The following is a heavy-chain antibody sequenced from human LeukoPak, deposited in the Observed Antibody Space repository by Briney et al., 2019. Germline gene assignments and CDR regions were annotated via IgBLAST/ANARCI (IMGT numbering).Heavy chain of an antibody. J-gene: IGHJ6*02. V-gene: IGHV3-23*01. CDR1: GFTFSSYA. CDR2: ISGSGGST. Sequence: GGSLRLSCAAFGFTFSSYAMSWVRQAPGKGLEWVSAISGSGGSTHYADSVKGRFTISRDNSKNTLYLQMNSLRAEDTAVYYCAKMYSSSWYYYYGMDVWGQGTTVTVSS. D-gene: IGHD6-13*01. CDR3: AKMYSSSWYYYYGMDV.